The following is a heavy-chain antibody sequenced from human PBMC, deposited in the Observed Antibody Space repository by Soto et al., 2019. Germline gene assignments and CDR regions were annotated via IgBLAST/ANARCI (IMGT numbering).Heavy chain of an antibody. CDR2: IWYDGSNK. J-gene: IGHJ4*02. Sequence: QVQLVESGGGVVQPGRSLRLSCAASGFTFSSYGMHWVRQAPGKGLEWVAVIWYDGSNKYYADSVKGRFTISRDNSKKTLYLQMNRLIAEDTAVYYCARDSASSCYYYAGDYWGQGTLVTVSS. V-gene: IGHV3-33*01. D-gene: IGHD3-22*01. CDR1: GFTFSSYG. CDR3: ARDSASSCYYYAGDY.